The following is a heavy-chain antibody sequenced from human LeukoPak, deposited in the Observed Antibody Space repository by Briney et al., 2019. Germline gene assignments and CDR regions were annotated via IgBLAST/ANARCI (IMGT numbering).Heavy chain of an antibody. CDR1: GFTFSSYS. CDR2: ISSASNTI. J-gene: IGHJ5*02. Sequence: GESLRLSCAASGFTFSSYSMNWVRQAPGKGLEWVSYISSASNTIYYADSVKGRFTISRDNAKNSLDLQMNSLRAEDTAMYYCARDGWFGDYNWFDPSGQGTLVTVSS. V-gene: IGHV3-48*01. D-gene: IGHD3-10*01. CDR3: ARDGWFGDYNWFDP.